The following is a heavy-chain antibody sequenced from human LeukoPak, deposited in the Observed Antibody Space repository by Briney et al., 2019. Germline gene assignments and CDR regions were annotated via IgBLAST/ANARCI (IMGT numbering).Heavy chain of an antibody. D-gene: IGHD5-12*01. J-gene: IGHJ5*02. V-gene: IGHV4-34*01. CDR1: GGSFSGYY. CDR3: ASRVWWLRS. Sequence: KPSETLSLTCAVYGGSFSGYYWSWIRPPPGKGLEWIGEINHSGSTNYNPSLKSRVTISVDTSKNQFSLKLSSVTAADTAVYYCASRVWWLRSWGQGTLVTVSS. CDR2: INHSGST.